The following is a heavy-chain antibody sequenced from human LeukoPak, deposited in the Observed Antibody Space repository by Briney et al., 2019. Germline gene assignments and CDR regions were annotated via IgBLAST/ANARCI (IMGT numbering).Heavy chain of an antibody. CDR3: ARGRKPNYYGSGSYGY. Sequence: SETLSLTCAVYGGSFSGDYWSWIRQPPGKGLEWIGEIYHSGSTNYNLSLKIRVTTSVDTSKNQFSLKLSSVTAADTAVYYCARGRKPNYYGSGSYGYWGQGTLVTVSS. D-gene: IGHD3-10*01. J-gene: IGHJ4*02. V-gene: IGHV4-34*01. CDR1: GGSFSGDY. CDR2: IYHSGST.